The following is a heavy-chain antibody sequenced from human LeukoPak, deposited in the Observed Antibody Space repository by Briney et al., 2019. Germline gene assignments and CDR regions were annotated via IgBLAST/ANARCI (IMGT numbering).Heavy chain of an antibody. CDR3: TRRRRDGYNFYL. CDR1: GGSISSYY. J-gene: IGHJ4*02. D-gene: IGHD5-24*01. V-gene: IGHV4-59*01. Sequence: PSETLSLTCTVSGGSISSYYWSWIRQPPGKGLEWIGYVFSSGSTTYNPSLKSRVTISVDTSKNQFSLELSSVTAADTAMYYCTRRRRDGYNFYLWGQGTLVTVSS. CDR2: VFSSGST.